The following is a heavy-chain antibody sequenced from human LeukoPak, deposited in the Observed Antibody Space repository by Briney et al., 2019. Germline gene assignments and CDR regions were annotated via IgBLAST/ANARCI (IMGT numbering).Heavy chain of an antibody. D-gene: IGHD3-9*01. CDR3: ARASSKQLAGYLPDGFDI. Sequence: PGGSLRLSCAASGFTVSSNYMSWVRQAPGKGLEWVSSISSSGTYVYYADSVKGRFTISRDNAKNSLSLQMNSLRADDAAVYYCARASSKQLAGYLPDGFDIWGQGTTVTVSS. V-gene: IGHV3-21*01. CDR2: ISSSGTYV. J-gene: IGHJ3*02. CDR1: GFTVSSNY.